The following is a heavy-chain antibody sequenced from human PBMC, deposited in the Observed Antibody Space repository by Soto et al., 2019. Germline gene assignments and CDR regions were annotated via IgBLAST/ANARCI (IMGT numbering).Heavy chain of an antibody. J-gene: IGHJ6*02. CDR1: GGTFSSYA. Sequence: ASVKVSCKASGGTFSSYAISWVRQAPGQGLEWMGGIIPIFGTANYAQKFQGRVTITADESTSTAYMELSSLRSEDTAVYYCARGRYCSSTSCYRSGYGMDVWGQGTTVTVSS. V-gene: IGHV1-69*13. D-gene: IGHD2-2*02. CDR3: ARGRYCSSTSCYRSGYGMDV. CDR2: IIPIFGTA.